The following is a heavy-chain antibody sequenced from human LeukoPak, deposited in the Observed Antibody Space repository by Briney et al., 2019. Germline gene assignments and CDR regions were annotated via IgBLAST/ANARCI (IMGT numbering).Heavy chain of an antibody. CDR3: AKVPEGSYRYTLSD. CDR1: GFTFSSNV. V-gene: IGHV3-23*01. CDR2: IPASGGST. J-gene: IGHJ4*02. Sequence: PGGSLRLSCVASGFTFSSNVMIWVRQAPGKGLEWVSSIPASGGSTYYADSVKGRFTISRDNSKNTLYLQMNSLRAEDTAVYYCAKVPEGSYRYTLSDWGQGTLVTVSS. D-gene: IGHD3-16*02.